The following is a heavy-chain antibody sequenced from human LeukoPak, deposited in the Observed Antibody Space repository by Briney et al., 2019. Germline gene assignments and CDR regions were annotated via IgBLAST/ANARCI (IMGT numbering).Heavy chain of an antibody. V-gene: IGHV3-30*02. CDR1: GFTFSSYG. Sequence: PGGSLRLSCAASGFTFSSYGMHWVPQAPGKGLEWVAFIRYDGSNKYYADSVKGRFTISRDNSKNTLYLQMNSLRAEDTAVYYCAKDSVSGFARIFDYWGQGTLVTVSS. CDR3: AKDSVSGFARIFDY. D-gene: IGHD3-10*01. CDR2: IRYDGSNK. J-gene: IGHJ4*02.